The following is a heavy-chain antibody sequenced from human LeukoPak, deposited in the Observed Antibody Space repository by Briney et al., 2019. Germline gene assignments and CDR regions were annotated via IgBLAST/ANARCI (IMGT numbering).Heavy chain of an antibody. D-gene: IGHD2-15*01. CDR2: SLDGDST. CDR1: GFTFDDYT. V-gene: IGHV3-43*01. J-gene: IGHJ4*02. Sequence: GGSLRLSCAASGFTFDDYTMHWVRQAPGKGLEWVSHSLDGDSTYYADSVKGRFTISRDNSKNSLYLQMNSLRTEDTALYYCAKDIGVGSCNGCLFDYWGQGTLVTVSS. CDR3: AKDIGVGSCNGCLFDY.